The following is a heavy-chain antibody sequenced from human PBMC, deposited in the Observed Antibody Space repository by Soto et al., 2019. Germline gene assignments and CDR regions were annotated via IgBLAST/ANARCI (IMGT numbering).Heavy chain of an antibody. Sequence: SETLSLTCTVSGGSISSYYWSWIRQPPGKGLEWIGYIYYSGSTNYNPSLKSRVTISVDTSKNQFSLKLSSVTAADTAVYYCARGIAARPTSFHYYYYMDVWGKGTTVTVSS. CDR3: ARGIAARPTSFHYYYYMDV. CDR1: GGSISSYY. V-gene: IGHV4-59*01. D-gene: IGHD6-6*01. CDR2: IYYSGST. J-gene: IGHJ6*03.